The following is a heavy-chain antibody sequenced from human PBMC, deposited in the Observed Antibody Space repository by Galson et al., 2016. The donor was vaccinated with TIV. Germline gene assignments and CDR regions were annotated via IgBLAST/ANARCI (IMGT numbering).Heavy chain of an antibody. V-gene: IGHV3-66*02. CDR1: GLSVSINY. Sequence: SLRLSCAASGLSVSINYMTWVRQAPGKGLEWVSLISDGGNTYYPDSVKGRFTISRDNSKNTLYLQMNSLRLEDTAVYYCAGDRMVDATYYYYYYGMDVWGQGTAVTVSS. CDR3: AGDRMVDATYYYYYYGMDV. D-gene: IGHD2-8*01. J-gene: IGHJ6*02. CDR2: ISDGGNT.